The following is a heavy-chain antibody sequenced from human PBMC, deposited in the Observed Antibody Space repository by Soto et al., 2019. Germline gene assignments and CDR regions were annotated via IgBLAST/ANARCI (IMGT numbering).Heavy chain of an antibody. V-gene: IGHV3-53*01. D-gene: IGHD3-9*01. CDR1: GFTVSSNY. J-gene: IGHJ3*02. Sequence: PGGSLRPSCAASGFTVSSNYMSWVRQAPGKGLEWVSVIYRGGTTYYADSVKGRFTISRDTSKNTLYLQMNSLRAEDRAVYYCERDSEDDILPGYSRSARGFDIRGQG. CDR3: ERDSEDDILPGYSRSARGFDI. CDR2: IYRGGTT.